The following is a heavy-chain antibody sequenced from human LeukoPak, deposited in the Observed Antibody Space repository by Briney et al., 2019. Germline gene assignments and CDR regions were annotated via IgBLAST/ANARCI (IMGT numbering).Heavy chain of an antibody. CDR2: IYYSGST. D-gene: IGHD1-26*01. J-gene: IGHJ4*02. V-gene: IGHV4-30-4*01. CDR1: GGSISSGDYY. Sequence: SQTLSLTCTVSGGSISSGDYYWSWIRQPPGKGLEWIGYIYYSGSTYYNPSLKSRVTISVDTSKNQFSLKLSSVTAADTAVYYCARAPDGELTFDYWGQGTLVTVSS. CDR3: ARAPDGELTFDY.